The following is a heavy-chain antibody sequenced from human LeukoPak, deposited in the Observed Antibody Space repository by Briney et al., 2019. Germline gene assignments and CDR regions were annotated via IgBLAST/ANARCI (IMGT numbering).Heavy chain of an antibody. J-gene: IGHJ3*02. D-gene: IGHD5-18*01. CDR2: IYYSGST. CDR1: GGSISSGGYY. V-gene: IGHV4-31*03. CDR3: ARARGAMATDDAFDI. Sequence: SETLSLTCTVSGGSISSGGYYWSWIRQHPGKGLEWMGYIYYSGSTNYNPSLKSRVTISVDTSKNQFSLKLSSVTAADTAVYYCARARGAMATDDAFDIWGQGTMVTVSS.